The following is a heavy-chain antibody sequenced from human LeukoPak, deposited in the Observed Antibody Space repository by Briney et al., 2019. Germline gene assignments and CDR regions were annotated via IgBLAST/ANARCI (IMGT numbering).Heavy chain of an antibody. J-gene: IGHJ6*02. CDR3: ARNFPYHDPLTGYYPNYGMDV. V-gene: IGHV3-48*04. CDR2: ISSSGSTI. CDR1: GFTFSSYS. D-gene: IGHD3-9*01. Sequence: EPGGSLRLSCAASGFTFSSYSMNWVRQAPGKGLEWVSYISSSGSTIYYADSVKGRFTISRDNAKNSLYLQMNSLRAEDTAIYYCARNFPYHDPLTGYYPNYGMDVWAKGPRSPSP.